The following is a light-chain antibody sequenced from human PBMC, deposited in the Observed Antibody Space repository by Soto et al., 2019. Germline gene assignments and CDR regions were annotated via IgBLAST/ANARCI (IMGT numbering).Light chain of an antibody. CDR3: QSYDSSLSGLVV. V-gene: IGLV1-40*01. CDR2: GNS. CDR1: SSNIGAGYD. J-gene: IGLJ2*01. Sequence: QSALTQPASVSGSPGQSITISCTGSSSNIGAGYDVHWYQQLPGTAPKLLIYGNSNRPSGVPDRFSGSKSGTSASLAITGLQAEDEADYYCQSYDSSLSGLVVFGGGTKLTVL.